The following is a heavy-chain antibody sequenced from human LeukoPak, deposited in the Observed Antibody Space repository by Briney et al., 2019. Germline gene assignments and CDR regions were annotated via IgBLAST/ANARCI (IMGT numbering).Heavy chain of an antibody. D-gene: IGHD3-3*01. CDR1: GGSITNYY. CDR2: IYHTGST. J-gene: IGHJ6*03. CDR3: ARGIFGADITNYYYYYSMDV. V-gene: IGHV4-59*01. Sequence: TSETLSLTCTVSGGSITNYYWSWIRQPPGKGLEWIGYIYHTGSTNYNPSLKSRVTTSVDTSKNQFSLKLRSVTAADTAVYYCARGIFGADITNYYYYYSMDVWGRGNTVTVSS.